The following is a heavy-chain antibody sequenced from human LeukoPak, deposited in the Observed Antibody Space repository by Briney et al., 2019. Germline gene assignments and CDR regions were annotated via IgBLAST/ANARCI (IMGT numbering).Heavy chain of an antibody. CDR1: GGSISSSSYY. Sequence: SETLSLTCTVSGGSISSSSYYWGWIRQPPGKGLEWIGSIYYSGTAYYNRSLKSRVTISVDTSKNQFSLKLSSVTAADTAVYYCARHPYSSGWYRGTWLDYWGQGTLVTVSS. V-gene: IGHV4-39*01. D-gene: IGHD6-19*01. CDR2: IYYSGTA. CDR3: ARHPYSSGWYRGTWLDY. J-gene: IGHJ4*02.